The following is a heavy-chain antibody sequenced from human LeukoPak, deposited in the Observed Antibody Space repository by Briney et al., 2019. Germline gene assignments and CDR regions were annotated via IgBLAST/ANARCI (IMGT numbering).Heavy chain of an antibody. CDR2: ISYDGSNK. Sequence: GGSLRLSCAASGFTFSSYAMRWVRQAPGKGLEWVAVISYDGSNKYYADSVKGRFTISRDNSKNTLYLQTNSLRAEDTAVYYCARGQWLADIDYWGQGTLVTVSS. CDR1: GFTFSSYA. CDR3: ARGQWLADIDY. J-gene: IGHJ4*02. V-gene: IGHV3-30-3*01. D-gene: IGHD6-19*01.